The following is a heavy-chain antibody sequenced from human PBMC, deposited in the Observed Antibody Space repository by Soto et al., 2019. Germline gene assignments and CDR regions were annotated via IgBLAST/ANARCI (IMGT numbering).Heavy chain of an antibody. CDR1: GFTFSTYA. CDR2: ISGSGGRT. Sequence: EVQLLEPGGVLVQPGGSLRLSCAASGFTFSTYAMTWVRQAPGRGLEWVSSISGSGGRTYYADSVKGRFTIYRDNSKNTLYLQTNSRRAEDTAVYYCAKAGDYHGSESYFPLDYWGHPTLVPVSS. D-gene: IGHD3-10*01. CDR3: AKAGDYHGSESYFPLDY. J-gene: IGHJ4*01. V-gene: IGHV3-23*01.